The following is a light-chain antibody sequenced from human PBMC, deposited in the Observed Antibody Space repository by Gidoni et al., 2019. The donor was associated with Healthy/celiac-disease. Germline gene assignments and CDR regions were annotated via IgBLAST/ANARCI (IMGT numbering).Light chain of an antibody. CDR2: QDS. V-gene: IGLV3-1*01. CDR3: KAWDSSTAV. CDR1: KLGDKY. J-gene: IGLJ3*02. Sequence: SYELTQPPSVSVSPGQTASITCPGDKLGDKYACWYQQKPGQSPVLVIYQDSKRPSGIPERFSGSNSGNTATLTISGTQAMDEADYYCKAWDSSTAVFGGGTKLTVL.